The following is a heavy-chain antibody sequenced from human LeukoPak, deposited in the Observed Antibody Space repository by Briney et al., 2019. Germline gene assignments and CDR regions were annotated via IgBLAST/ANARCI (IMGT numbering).Heavy chain of an antibody. J-gene: IGHJ6*03. D-gene: IGHD3-22*01. Sequence: TGGSLRLSCAASGFTFSSYWMHWVRQAPGKGLVWVSRINSDGSSTSYADSVKGRFTISRDNAKNTLYLQMNSLRAEDTAVYYCARGTGYYDSSGYSSYYYMDVWGKGTTVTVSS. V-gene: IGHV3-74*01. CDR3: ARGTGYYDSSGYSSYYYMDV. CDR1: GFTFSSYW. CDR2: INSDGSST.